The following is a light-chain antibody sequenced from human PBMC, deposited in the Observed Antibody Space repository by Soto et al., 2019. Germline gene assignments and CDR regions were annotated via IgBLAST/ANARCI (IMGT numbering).Light chain of an antibody. CDR2: VNNDGSH. J-gene: IGLJ2*01. V-gene: IGLV4-69*01. CDR3: QTWGTGIQV. Sequence: QLVLTQSPSASASLGASVKLTCTLSSGHSKYAIAWHQQQPEKGPRYLMKVNNDGSHNKGDGIPDRFSGSSSGAERYLTISSLQSEDEAYYYCQTWGTGIQVFGGGTKLTVL. CDR1: SGHSKYA.